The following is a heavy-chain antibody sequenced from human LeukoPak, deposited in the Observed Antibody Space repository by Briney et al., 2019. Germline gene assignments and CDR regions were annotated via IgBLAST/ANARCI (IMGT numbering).Heavy chain of an antibody. CDR2: IYSGGST. D-gene: IGHD6-13*01. CDR1: GFTVSSNY. Sequence: PGGSLRLSCAASGFTVSSNYMSWVRQAPAKGLEWESVIYSGGSTYYGDYVTVRFTISIDKSKNTLYLQMNSLEADGTAGYSVSGRQLVRLADAFDIWGQGTMVTVSS. J-gene: IGHJ3*02. CDR3: SGRQLVRLADAFDI. V-gene: IGHV3-53*01.